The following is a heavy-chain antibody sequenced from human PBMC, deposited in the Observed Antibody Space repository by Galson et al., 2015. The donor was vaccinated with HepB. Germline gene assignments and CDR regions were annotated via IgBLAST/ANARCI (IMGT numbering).Heavy chain of an antibody. Sequence: SLRLSCAASGFTFSSYAMSWVRQAPGKGLEWVSAVSDSGGSVYYADSVKGRFTISRDNSKNTLYLQMNSLRAEDTAVYYCTKNFVAYSSSWGDVWGQGTTVTVSS. V-gene: IGHV3-23*01. CDR1: GFTFSSYA. D-gene: IGHD6-6*01. CDR3: TKNFVAYSSSWGDV. J-gene: IGHJ6*02. CDR2: VSDSGGSV.